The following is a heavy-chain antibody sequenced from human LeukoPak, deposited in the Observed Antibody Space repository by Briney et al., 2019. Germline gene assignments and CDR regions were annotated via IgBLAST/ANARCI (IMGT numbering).Heavy chain of an antibody. Sequence: GASVKVSCKASGYTFTSYDINWVRQATGQGLEWMGWMNPNSGNTGYAQKLQGRVTMTTDTSTSTAYMELRSLRSDDTAVYYCARDDGGATYYWGQGTLVTVSS. J-gene: IGHJ4*02. CDR2: MNPNSGNT. D-gene: IGHD1-26*01. CDR1: GYTFTSYD. V-gene: IGHV1-8*01. CDR3: ARDDGGATYY.